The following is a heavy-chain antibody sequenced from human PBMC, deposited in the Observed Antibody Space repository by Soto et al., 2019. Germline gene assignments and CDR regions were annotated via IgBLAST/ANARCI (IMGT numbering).Heavy chain of an antibody. D-gene: IGHD1-1*01. CDR2: IYPGDSDT. Sequence: PGESLKISCKGSGYSFTTHWIGWARQMPGRGLEWMGIIYPGDSDTRYSPSFQGQVTISADKSISTAYLQWSSLKASDTAMYYCARERIDGHTIDYWGQGTLVTVSS. J-gene: IGHJ4*02. V-gene: IGHV5-51*01. CDR3: ARERIDGHTIDY. CDR1: GYSFTTHW.